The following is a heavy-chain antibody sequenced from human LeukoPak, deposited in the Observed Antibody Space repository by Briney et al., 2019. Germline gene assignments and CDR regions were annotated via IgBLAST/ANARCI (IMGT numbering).Heavy chain of an antibody. CDR2: IYYSGSA. V-gene: IGHV4-59*01. CDR3: ARDQSGSHKSHAFDI. J-gene: IGHJ3*02. Sequence: PSETLSLSRTVSGGSISPYYWSWVRQPPGKGLEWIGSIYYSGSANCNPSLKSRVTISVDTSNNQFSLRLTSVTAADTAVYYCARDQSGSHKSHAFDIWGEGKLVSVSS. CDR1: GGSISPYY. D-gene: IGHD1-26*01.